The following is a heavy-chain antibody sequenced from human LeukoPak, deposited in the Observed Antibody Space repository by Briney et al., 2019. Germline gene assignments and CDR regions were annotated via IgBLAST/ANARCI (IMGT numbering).Heavy chain of an antibody. Sequence: GASVKVSCKASGYTFTSYGISWVRQAPGRGLEWMGWISAYNGNTNYAQKLQGRVTMTTDTSTSTAYMELRSLRSDDTAVYYCARDLPLIVVVPAATKRNWFDPWGQGTLVTVSS. V-gene: IGHV1-18*04. D-gene: IGHD2-2*01. J-gene: IGHJ5*02. CDR2: ISAYNGNT. CDR1: GYTFTSYG. CDR3: ARDLPLIVVVPAATKRNWFDP.